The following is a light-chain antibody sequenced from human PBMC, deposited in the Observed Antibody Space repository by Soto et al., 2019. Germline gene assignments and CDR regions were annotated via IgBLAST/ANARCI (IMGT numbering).Light chain of an antibody. J-gene: IGLJ2*01. Sequence: QSALTQPASVSGSPGQSITISCTGTSSDVGGYNYVSWYQQHPGKAPKLMIYEVSNRPSGVSNLFSGSKSGNTASLTISGLQAEDEADYYCSSYTSSSILVVFGGGTKVTVL. CDR2: EVS. CDR3: SSYTSSSILVV. CDR1: SSDVGGYNY. V-gene: IGLV2-14*01.